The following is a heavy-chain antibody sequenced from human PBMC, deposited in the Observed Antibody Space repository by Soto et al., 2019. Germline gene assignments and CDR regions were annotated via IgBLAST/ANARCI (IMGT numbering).Heavy chain of an antibody. Sequence: QTLSLTCAISGDSVSSSSVTWNWIRQSPSRGLEWLGRTYYRSKLYNDYAESVKSRITINPDTSKNQFSLHLNSVTPEDTAVYYCVRLIGNSWLDFWGQGTLVTVSS. CDR3: VRLIGNSWLDF. CDR2: TYYRSKLYN. CDR1: GDSVSSSSVT. D-gene: IGHD1-26*01. J-gene: IGHJ5*01. V-gene: IGHV6-1*01.